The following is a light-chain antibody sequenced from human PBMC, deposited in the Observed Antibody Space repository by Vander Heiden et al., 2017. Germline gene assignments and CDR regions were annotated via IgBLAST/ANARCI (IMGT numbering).Light chain of an antibody. CDR1: QSVLYSSNNKNY. Sequence: TVMIQSPDSLPASLGQRATINCKSSQSVLYSSNNKNYLAWYQQKPGQPPKLLIYWASTRESGVPDRFSGSGSGTDFTLTISSLQAEDVAVYYCQQDDSTPITFGGGTKVEIK. J-gene: IGKJ4*01. CDR3: QQDDSTPIT. V-gene: IGKV4-1*01. CDR2: WAS.